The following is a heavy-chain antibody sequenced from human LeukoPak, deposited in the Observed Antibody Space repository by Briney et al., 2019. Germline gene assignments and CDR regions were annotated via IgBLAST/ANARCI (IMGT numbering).Heavy chain of an antibody. D-gene: IGHD1-26*01. J-gene: IGHJ4*02. V-gene: IGHV3-23*01. CDR2: ISGSGGST. CDR3: AKATGGSYYYSIDY. Sequence: GGSLRPSCAASGFTFSSYAMRWVRQAPGKGLEWVSAISGSGGSTYYADSVKGRFTISKDNSKNTLYLQMNSLRAEDTAVYYCAKATGGSYYYSIDYRGQGTLVTVSS. CDR1: GFTFSSYA.